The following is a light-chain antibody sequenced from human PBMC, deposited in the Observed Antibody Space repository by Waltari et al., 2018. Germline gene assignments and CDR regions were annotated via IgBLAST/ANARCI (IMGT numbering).Light chain of an antibody. CDR2: DAY. Sequence: DIQMTQSPSTLSASVGDRVTVTCRASQNINKWLALYKQKPGKAPNLLIYDAYTLQSGVPSRFSGSGFGTEFTLAISSLQPEDFATYFCQHYNTYPPTFGQGTRVELK. CDR1: QNINKW. V-gene: IGKV1-5*01. CDR3: QHYNTYPPT. J-gene: IGKJ1*01.